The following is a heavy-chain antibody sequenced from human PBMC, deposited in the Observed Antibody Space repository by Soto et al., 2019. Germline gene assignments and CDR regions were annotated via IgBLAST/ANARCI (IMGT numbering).Heavy chain of an antibody. CDR3: ARALGYAFDI. Sequence: GWSLRLSCAASGFTFSSYAMHWVRQAPGKGLEYVSAISSNGGSTYYANSVKGRFTISRDNSKNTLYLQMGSLRAEDMAVYYCARALGYAFDIWGQGTMVTVSS. CDR1: GFTFSSYA. D-gene: IGHD7-27*01. CDR2: ISSNGGST. J-gene: IGHJ3*02. V-gene: IGHV3-64*01.